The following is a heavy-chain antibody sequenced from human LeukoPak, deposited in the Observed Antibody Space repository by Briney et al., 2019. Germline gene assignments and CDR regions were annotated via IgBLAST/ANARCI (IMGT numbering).Heavy chain of an antibody. D-gene: IGHD6-13*01. CDR3: ARAMAAAGGDYDY. J-gene: IGHJ4*02. V-gene: IGHV1-2*02. CDR2: INPNGGGT. Sequence: ASVKVSCKASGYTFTGYYMHWVRQAPGQGLEWMGWINPNGGGTNYAQKFQGRVTMTRDTSINTAYMELSRLRSDDTAVYYCARAMAAAGGDYDYWGQGTLVTVSS. CDR1: GYTFTGYY.